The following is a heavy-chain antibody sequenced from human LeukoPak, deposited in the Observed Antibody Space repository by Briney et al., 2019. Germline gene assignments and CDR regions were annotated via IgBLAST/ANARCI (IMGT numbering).Heavy chain of an antibody. CDR3: ARGRGLQDY. J-gene: IGHJ4*02. D-gene: IGHD5-18*01. CDR1: GGSFSGYY. V-gene: IGHV4-34*01. Sequence: SETLSLTCAVYGGSFSGYYWSRIRQSPGKGLEWIGEINHSGSTNYNPSLKSRVTISVDTSKNQFSLKLSSVTAADTAVYYCARGRGLQDYWGQGTLVTVSS. CDR2: INHSGST.